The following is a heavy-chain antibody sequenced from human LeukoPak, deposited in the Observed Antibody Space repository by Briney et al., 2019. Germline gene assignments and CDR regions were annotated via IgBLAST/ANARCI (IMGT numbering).Heavy chain of an antibody. J-gene: IGHJ3*02. V-gene: IGHV1-18*01. Sequence: ASVKVSCKASGYTFSGYGMRWVRPAPRQGLEWMGWITAGNGNTNYAQKVQGRVTMTTDTSTSTAYMELRSLRSDDTAVYFCARDIARAYSFSYNPFDIWGQGTMVTVSS. D-gene: IGHD5-18*01. CDR1: GYTFSGYG. CDR3: ARDIARAYSFSYNPFDI. CDR2: ITAGNGNT.